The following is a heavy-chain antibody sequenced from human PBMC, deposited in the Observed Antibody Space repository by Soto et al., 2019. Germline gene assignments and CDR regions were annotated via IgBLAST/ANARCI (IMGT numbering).Heavy chain of an antibody. Sequence: AGSLRLSCAASGFTFSNYWMSWVRQAPGKGLEWVANIKQDESHINYLDSVKGRFTISRDNAKNSLYLQMNSLTSDDTAVYYCARGPDSRLGHYDVVSGYYKGSGWLDSWGQGTLVTVSS. V-gene: IGHV3-7*05. CDR3: ARGPDSRLGHYDVVSGYYKGSGWLDS. CDR2: IKQDESHI. D-gene: IGHD5-12*01. CDR1: GFTFSNYW. J-gene: IGHJ5*01.